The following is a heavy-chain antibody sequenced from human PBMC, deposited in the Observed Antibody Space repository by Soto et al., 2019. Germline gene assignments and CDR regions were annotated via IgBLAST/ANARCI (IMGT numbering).Heavy chain of an antibody. CDR2: ISYDGNNK. V-gene: IGHV3-30-3*01. D-gene: IGHD1-1*01. CDR3: ARGPGPPKLSNWFDH. J-gene: IGHJ5*02. CDR1: GFTFSSYT. Sequence: QVQLVESGGGVVQPGRSLRLSCAASGFTFSSYTMHWVRQAPGKGLDWVAVISYDGNNKYYADSVKGRFTITRDNYRSTVYLQMDSLRAENTAVYYCARGPGPPKLSNWFDHWGQVRLVTVSS.